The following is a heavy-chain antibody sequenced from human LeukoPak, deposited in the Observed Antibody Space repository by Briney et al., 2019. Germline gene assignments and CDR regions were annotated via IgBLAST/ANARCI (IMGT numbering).Heavy chain of an antibody. J-gene: IGHJ4*02. V-gene: IGHV3-21*01. D-gene: IGHD6-19*01. CDR1: GFTFSSYS. CDR2: ISSSSYI. Sequence: PGGSLRLSCAASGFTFSSYSMNWVRQAPGKGLEWVSSISSSSYIYYADSVKGRFTISRDNATNSLYLQMNSLRAEDTAVYYCARDRIAVADAGFDYWGQGTLVTVSS. CDR3: ARDRIAVADAGFDY.